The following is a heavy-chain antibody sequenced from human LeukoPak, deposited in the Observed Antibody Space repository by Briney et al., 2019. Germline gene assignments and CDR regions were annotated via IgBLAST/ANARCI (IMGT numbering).Heavy chain of an antibody. CDR2: ISSSSSYI. Sequence: GGSLRLSCAASGFTFSSYSMNWVRQAPGKGLEWVSSISSSSSYIYYADSVKGRFTISRDNAKNSLYLQMNSLRAEDTAVYYCARDQDTAMVTSPDYWGQGTLVTVSS. V-gene: IGHV3-21*01. J-gene: IGHJ4*02. CDR3: ARDQDTAMVTSPDY. CDR1: GFTFSSYS. D-gene: IGHD5-18*01.